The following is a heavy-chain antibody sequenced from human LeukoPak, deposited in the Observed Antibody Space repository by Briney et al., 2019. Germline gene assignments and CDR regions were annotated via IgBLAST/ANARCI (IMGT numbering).Heavy chain of an antibody. CDR1: GFPLSSYA. Sequence: GGSLRLSCAASGFPLSSYAMNWFRQAPGKGLEWVGNINQEGSEKHYVDSVKGRFTISRDNAKNSLYLQMNSLRAEDTAVYYCARIGAKYFQHWGQGTLVTVSS. V-gene: IGHV3-7*01. J-gene: IGHJ1*01. CDR2: INQEGSEK. CDR3: ARIGAKYFQH.